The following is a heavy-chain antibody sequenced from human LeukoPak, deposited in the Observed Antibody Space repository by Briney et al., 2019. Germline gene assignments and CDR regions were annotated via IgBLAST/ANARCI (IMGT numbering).Heavy chain of an antibody. D-gene: IGHD3-10*01. CDR1: GFTFGSYA. J-gene: IGHJ4*02. CDR2: ISYDEINQ. CDR3: ARDHTLLWFGSPGYIDY. V-gene: IGHV3-30*03. Sequence: GGSLRLSCAASGFTFGSYAMHWVRQAPGKGLEWVAIISYDEINQYYADSVQGRFTISRDNSNNTLYLQMDSLRAEDTAIYYCARDHTLLWFGSPGYIDYWGQGTLVTVSS.